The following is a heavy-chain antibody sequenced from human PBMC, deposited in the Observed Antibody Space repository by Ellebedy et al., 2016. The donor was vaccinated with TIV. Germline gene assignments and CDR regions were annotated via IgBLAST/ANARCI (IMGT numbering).Heavy chain of an antibody. V-gene: IGHV1-2*02. CDR3: ARGTGTSWFDP. Sequence: ASVKVSCKASGYIFTDYTVHWVRQAPGQGLEWMGWVRSRDGATRYAQKFLGRVTMTRDTSVTTVYMELNRLTSIDTAVYYCARGTGTSWFDPWGQGTLVTVSS. CDR2: VRSRDGAT. J-gene: IGHJ5*02. D-gene: IGHD3-10*01. CDR1: GYIFTDYT.